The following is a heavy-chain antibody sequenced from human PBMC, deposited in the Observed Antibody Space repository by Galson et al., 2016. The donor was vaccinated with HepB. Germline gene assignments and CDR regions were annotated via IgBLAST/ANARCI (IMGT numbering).Heavy chain of an antibody. CDR1: TFTFSDYS. CDR2: ISGRSSYI. Sequence: SLRLSCAASTFTFSDYSMNWVRQAPGKGLEWVSFISGRSSYIYYADSVEGRFPVSRDNAKNSLYLQMNSLRAEDTAVYYCARVSPVDYYYYMDVWGRGTTVTVS. CDR3: ARVSPVDYYYYMDV. V-gene: IGHV3-21*01. J-gene: IGHJ6*03.